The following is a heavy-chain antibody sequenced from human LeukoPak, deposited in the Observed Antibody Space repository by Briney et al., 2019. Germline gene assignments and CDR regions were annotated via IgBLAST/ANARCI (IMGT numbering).Heavy chain of an antibody. Sequence: SETLSLTCAVYGGSFSGYYWSWIRQPPGKGLEWIGEINHSGSTNYNPSLKSRVTISVDTSKNQFSLKLSSVTAADTAVYYCARHSSIAVAGSYWFDPWGQGTLVTVSS. J-gene: IGHJ5*02. V-gene: IGHV4-34*01. CDR3: ARHSSIAVAGSYWFDP. CDR1: GGSFSGYY. CDR2: INHSGST. D-gene: IGHD6-19*01.